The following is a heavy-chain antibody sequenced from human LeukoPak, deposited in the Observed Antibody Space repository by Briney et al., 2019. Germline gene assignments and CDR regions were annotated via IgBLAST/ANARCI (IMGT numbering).Heavy chain of an antibody. CDR2: IYPGDSDT. J-gene: IGHJ6*02. CDR3: ARLPTVTTSNYYGMDV. CDR1: GYSFTSYW. Sequence: GESLKISCKGSGYSFTSYWIGWVRQMPGKGLEWMGIIYPGDSDTRYSPSFQGQVTISADKSICTAYLQWSSLKASDTAMYYCARLPTVTTSNYYGMDVWGQGTTVTVSS. D-gene: IGHD4-17*01. V-gene: IGHV5-51*01.